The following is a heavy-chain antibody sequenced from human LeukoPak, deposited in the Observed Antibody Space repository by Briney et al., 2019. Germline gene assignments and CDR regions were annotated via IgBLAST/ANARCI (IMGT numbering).Heavy chain of an antibody. J-gene: IGHJ4*02. D-gene: IGHD3-3*01. CDR2: ISGSGGST. CDR3: AKGKTYYDFWSGYYTNDY. Sequence: GSLRLSCAASGFTFSSYAMSWVRQAPGKGLEWVSAISGSGGSTYYADSEKGRFTISRDNSKNTLYLQMNSLRAEDTAVYYCAKGKTYYDFWSGYYTNDYWGQGTLVTVSS. CDR1: GFTFSSYA. V-gene: IGHV3-23*01.